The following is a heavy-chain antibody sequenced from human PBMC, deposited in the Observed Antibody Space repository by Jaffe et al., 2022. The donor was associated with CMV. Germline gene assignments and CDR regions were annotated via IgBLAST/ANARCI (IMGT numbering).Heavy chain of an antibody. CDR3: ARHRTSSAYVPLDY. CDR1: GYNFAGYW. J-gene: IGHJ4*02. V-gene: IGHV5-51*01. CDR2: IYPGDSDT. D-gene: IGHD6-6*01. Sequence: EVQLVQSGAEVRKPGESLKISCQVSGYNFAGYWIAWVRQMPGKGLEWMGIIYPGDSDTRYSPSFQGQVSISADKSVSTAYLQWSSLKASDSGIYYCARHRTSSAYVPLDYWGQGSPVTVSS.